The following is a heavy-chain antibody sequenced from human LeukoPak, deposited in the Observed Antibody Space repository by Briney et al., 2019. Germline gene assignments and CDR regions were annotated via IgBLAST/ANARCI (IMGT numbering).Heavy chain of an antibody. Sequence: GGSLRLSCAASGFTFSSYSMNWVRQAPGKGLEWVSSISNSSSYIYYADSVKGRFTISRDNAKNSLYLQMNSLRAEDTAVYYCARDHCSSTSCYTTYNWFDPWGQGTLVTVSS. CDR1: GFTFSSYS. D-gene: IGHD2-2*02. CDR2: ISNSSSYI. CDR3: ARDHCSSTSCYTTYNWFDP. J-gene: IGHJ5*02. V-gene: IGHV3-21*01.